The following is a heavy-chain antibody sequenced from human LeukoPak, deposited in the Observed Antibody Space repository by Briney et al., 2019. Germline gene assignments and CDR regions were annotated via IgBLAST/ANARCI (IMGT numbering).Heavy chain of an antibody. D-gene: IGHD3-9*01. CDR1: GFTFDDYA. CDR2: ISWNSGSI. J-gene: IGHJ4*02. Sequence: PGRSLRLPCAASGFTFDDYAMHWVRQAPGKGLEWVSGISWNSGSIGYADSVKGRFTISRDNAKNSLYLQMNSLRAEDTALYYCAKDYDILTGYYGFGTYFDYWGQGTLVTVSS. CDR3: AKDYDILTGYYGFGTYFDY. V-gene: IGHV3-9*01.